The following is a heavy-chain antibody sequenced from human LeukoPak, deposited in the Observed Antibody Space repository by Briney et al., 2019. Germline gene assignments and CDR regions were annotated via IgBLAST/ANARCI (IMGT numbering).Heavy chain of an antibody. Sequence: PSETLSLTCTISGGSISSYYWSWIRQPPGKGLEWIGEINHSGSTNYNPSLKSRVTISVDTSKNQFSLKLSSVTAADTAVYYCARGVGSGSQWAPDYWGQGTLVTVSS. V-gene: IGHV4-34*01. CDR1: GGSISSYY. CDR3: ARGVGSGSQWAPDY. CDR2: INHSGST. D-gene: IGHD3-10*01. J-gene: IGHJ4*02.